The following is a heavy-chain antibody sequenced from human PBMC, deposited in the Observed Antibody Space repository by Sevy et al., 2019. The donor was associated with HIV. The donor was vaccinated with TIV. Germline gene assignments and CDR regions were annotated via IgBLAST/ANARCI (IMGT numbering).Heavy chain of an antibody. D-gene: IGHD3-22*01. CDR2: IKQDESEK. CDR1: GFSFSDYW. CDR3: ARGNSGSFDY. J-gene: IGHJ4*02. V-gene: IGHV3-7*04. Sequence: GSLRLSCAASGFSFSDYWMHWVRQAPGKGLEWVANIKQDESEKYYVASVKGRFTISRDNAKNSLYLQMNSLRPEDTAVYYCARGNSGSFDYWGQGTLVTVSS.